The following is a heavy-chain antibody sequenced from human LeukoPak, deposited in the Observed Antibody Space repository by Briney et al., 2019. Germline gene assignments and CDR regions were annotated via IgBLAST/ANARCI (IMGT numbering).Heavy chain of an antibody. D-gene: IGHD3-3*01. CDR1: GFIFRNYW. CDR3: ARDFAGDCDY. J-gene: IGHJ4*02. V-gene: IGHV3-74*01. Sequence: GGSLRLSCAAPGFIFRNYWMHWVRQAPGKGLAWVARINPNGITTTYTDSVKGRFTISRDNAKNTLYLQMNSLRVEDTAVYYCARDFAGDCDYWGQGTLVTVSS. CDR2: INPNGITT.